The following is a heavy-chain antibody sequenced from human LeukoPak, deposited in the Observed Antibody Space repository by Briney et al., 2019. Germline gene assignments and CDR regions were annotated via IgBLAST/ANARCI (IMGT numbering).Heavy chain of an antibody. D-gene: IGHD5-18*01. J-gene: IGHJ4*02. V-gene: IGHV4-59*07. CDR1: GGSLSGHF. CDR2: IHSSGST. CDR3: ARSRGYSYGLYYFDY. Sequence: SDTLSLTCTVSGGSLSGHFWSWFRRPPGKGLENIGYIHSSGSTNYNPSYKSRVTVSLEMSKNQFSLSLSSVTAADTAVYYCARSRGYSYGLYYFDYWGQGTLVTVSS.